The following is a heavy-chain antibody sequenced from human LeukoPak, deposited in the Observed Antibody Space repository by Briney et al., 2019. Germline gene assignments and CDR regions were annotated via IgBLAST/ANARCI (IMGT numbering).Heavy chain of an antibody. Sequence: GRPLRLSCAASGFTFSSYGMHWVRQAPGKGLEWVAVISYDGSNKYYADSVKGRFTISRDNSKNTLYLQMNSLRAEDTAVYYCAGEGAHGDYDYWGQGTLVTVSS. D-gene: IGHD4-17*01. V-gene: IGHV3-30*03. J-gene: IGHJ4*02. CDR1: GFTFSSYG. CDR2: ISYDGSNK. CDR3: AGEGAHGDYDY.